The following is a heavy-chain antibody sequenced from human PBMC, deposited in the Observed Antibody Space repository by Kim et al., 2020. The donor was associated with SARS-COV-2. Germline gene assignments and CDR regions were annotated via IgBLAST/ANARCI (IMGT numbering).Heavy chain of an antibody. CDR2: IYSGGTT. J-gene: IGHJ2*01. CDR1: GFIVSSNY. Sequence: GGSLRLSCAASGFIVSSNYMSWVRQAPGKGLEWVSVIYSGGTTYYADSVKGRFTISRDNSKNTLYLQMNSLRAEDTAVYYCAREAGRDGSRNWYFDLWGRGTLVTVSS. D-gene: IGHD3-10*01. CDR3: AREAGRDGSRNWYFDL. V-gene: IGHV3-53*01.